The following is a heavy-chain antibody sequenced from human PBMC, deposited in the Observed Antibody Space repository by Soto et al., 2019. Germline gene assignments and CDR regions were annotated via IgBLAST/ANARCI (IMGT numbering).Heavy chain of an antibody. CDR2: IIPILGIA. CDR3: ARESGSYYFGTGY. J-gene: IGHJ4*02. CDR1: GGTFSTYT. V-gene: IGHV1-69*08. D-gene: IGHD1-26*01. Sequence: QVQLVQSGAEVKKPGSSVKVSCKASGGTFSTYTISWVRQAPGQGLEWMGRIIPILGIANYAQKFQGRVTITANKSTSTAYIELNSLRSEDTAVYSCARESGSYYFGTGYWGQGTLVTVSS.